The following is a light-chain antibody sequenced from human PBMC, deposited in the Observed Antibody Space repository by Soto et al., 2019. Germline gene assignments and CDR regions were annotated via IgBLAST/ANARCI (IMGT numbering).Light chain of an antibody. Sequence: DIQMTQSPSTLSASVGVRVTITCRASQSISNFLAWYQQTPGKAPKLLIYRASSLESGVPSRFSGSGSGTEFTLTISSLQPEDFATYYCQQYNGYSGTFGQGTKVEIK. V-gene: IGKV1-5*03. CDR3: QQYNGYSGT. CDR2: RAS. J-gene: IGKJ1*01. CDR1: QSISNF.